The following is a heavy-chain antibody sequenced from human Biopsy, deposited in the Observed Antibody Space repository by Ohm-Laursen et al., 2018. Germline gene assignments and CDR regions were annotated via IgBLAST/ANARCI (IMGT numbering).Heavy chain of an antibody. CDR1: GYTFTGYH. V-gene: IGHV1-2*02. CDR2: INAKTGVT. Sequence: VASVKVSCKASGYTFTGYHVHWVRQAPGQGLEWMGWINAKTGVTNYAQKFQGRVTMTRDTSISTAYVDLSSLRSDDTAVYYCTRGGYYYDSLAYYYWFDPWGQGTLVTVSS. J-gene: IGHJ5*02. D-gene: IGHD3-22*01. CDR3: TRGGYYYDSLAYYYWFDP.